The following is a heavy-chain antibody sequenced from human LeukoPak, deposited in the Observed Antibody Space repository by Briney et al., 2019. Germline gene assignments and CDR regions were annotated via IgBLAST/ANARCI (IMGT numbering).Heavy chain of an antibody. J-gene: IGHJ5*02. CDR1: GGSISSYY. V-gene: IGHV4-59*12. Sequence: SETLSLTCTVSGGSISSYYWSWIRQPPGKGLEWIGYIYYSGSTNYNPSLKSRVTISVDTSKNQFSLKLSSVTAADTAVYYCARDSGTTGEVKFDPWGQGTLVTVPS. CDR2: IYYSGST. D-gene: IGHD3-10*01. CDR3: ARDSGTTGEVKFDP.